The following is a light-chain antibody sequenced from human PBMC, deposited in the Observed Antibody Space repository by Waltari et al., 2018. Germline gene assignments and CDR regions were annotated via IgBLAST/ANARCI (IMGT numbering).Light chain of an antibody. CDR2: EVS. CDR1: SSDVGAYNY. CDR3: SSYAGSNDLYV. Sequence: QSALTQPPSASGSPGQSVTVSCTGTSSDVGAYNYVSWYQQHPGKPPKLMIYEVSKRPPGAPDRFSGSKSGNTASLTVSGLQAEDEADYYCSSYAGSNDLYVFGSGTKVTVL. J-gene: IGLJ1*01. V-gene: IGLV2-8*01.